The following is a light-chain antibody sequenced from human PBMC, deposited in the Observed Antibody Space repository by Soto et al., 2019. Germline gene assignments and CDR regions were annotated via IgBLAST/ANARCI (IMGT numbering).Light chain of an antibody. CDR1: QSVSSN. V-gene: IGKV3-15*01. CDR3: QQYNSYSYT. CDR2: GAS. Sequence: EIVMTQSPATLSVSPGERATLSCRASQSVSSNLAWYQQKPGQAPTLLIYGASARATGIPARFSGSGSGTEFTLTISSLQSEDFAVYYCQQYNSYSYTFGQGTKLEIK. J-gene: IGKJ2*01.